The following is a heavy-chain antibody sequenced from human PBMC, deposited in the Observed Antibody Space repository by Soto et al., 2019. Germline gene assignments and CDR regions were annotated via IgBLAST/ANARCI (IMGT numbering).Heavy chain of an antibody. Sequence: GGSLRLSCAASGFTFSSYGMHWVRQAPGKGLEWVAVIWYDGSNKYYADSVKGRFTISRDNSKNTLYLQMNSLRAEDTAVYYCATSTPVRSYNWFDPWGQGTLVTVSS. J-gene: IGHJ5*02. CDR1: GFTFSSYG. D-gene: IGHD3-10*01. V-gene: IGHV3-33*01. CDR2: IWYDGSNK. CDR3: ATSTPVRSYNWFDP.